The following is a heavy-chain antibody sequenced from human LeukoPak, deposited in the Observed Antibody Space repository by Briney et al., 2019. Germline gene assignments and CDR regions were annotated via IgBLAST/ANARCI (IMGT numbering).Heavy chain of an antibody. J-gene: IGHJ5*02. V-gene: IGHV4-31*03. CDR2: IYYSGST. D-gene: IGHD2-2*01. Sequence: SQTLSLTCTVSGGSISSGGYYWSWIRQRPGKGLEWIGYIYYSGSTYYNPSLKSRVTISVDTSKNQFSLKLSSVTAADTAVYYCARAPVRYCSSTSCYNWFDPWGQGTLVTVSS. CDR1: GGSISSGGYY. CDR3: ARAPVRYCSSTSCYNWFDP.